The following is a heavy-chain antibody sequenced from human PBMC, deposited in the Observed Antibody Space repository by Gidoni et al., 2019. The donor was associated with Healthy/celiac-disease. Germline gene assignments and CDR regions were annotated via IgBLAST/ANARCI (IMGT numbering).Heavy chain of an antibody. J-gene: IGHJ6*02. CDR3: ASNYDFWSGYPPPTPYYGMDV. D-gene: IGHD3-3*01. V-gene: IGHV3-21*01. CDR2: ISSSSSYI. CDR1: GFTFSSYS. Sequence: EVQLVESGGGLVKPGGSLRLSCAASGFTFSSYSMNWVRQAPGKGLEWVSSISSSSSYIYYADSVKGRFTISRDNAKNSLYLQMNSLRAEDTAVYYCASNYDFWSGYPPPTPYYGMDVWGQGTTVTVSS.